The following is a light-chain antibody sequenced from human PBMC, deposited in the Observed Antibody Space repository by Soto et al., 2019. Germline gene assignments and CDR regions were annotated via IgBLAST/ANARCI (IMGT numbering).Light chain of an antibody. CDR3: SSYSNSNTLWV. CDR1: SNDIGGYNY. CDR2: EVT. Sequence: QSALTQPASVSGSPGQSITISRAGTSNDIGGYNYVSWYQQHPGRAPKLMIYEVTNRPLGVSNRFSGSKSGNTASLTISGLQAEDEADYYCSSYSNSNTLWVFGGGTKLTVL. V-gene: IGLV2-14*01. J-gene: IGLJ3*02.